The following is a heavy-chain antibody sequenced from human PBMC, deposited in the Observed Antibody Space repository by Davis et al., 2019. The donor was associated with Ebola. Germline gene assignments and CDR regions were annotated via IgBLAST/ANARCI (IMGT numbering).Heavy chain of an antibody. Sequence: SETLSLTCAVYGGSSRGYHCSWTRQPPGKGLEWIGEINHSGSTNYNPSLKSRVTISIDTSRNQFSLKMCSVTDADTAVYYCARRGYCSSSSCHSDSWGQGTLVTVSS. J-gene: IGHJ4*02. CDR1: GGSSRGYH. V-gene: IGHV4-34*01. D-gene: IGHD2-2*01. CDR2: INHSGST. CDR3: ARRGYCSSSSCHSDS.